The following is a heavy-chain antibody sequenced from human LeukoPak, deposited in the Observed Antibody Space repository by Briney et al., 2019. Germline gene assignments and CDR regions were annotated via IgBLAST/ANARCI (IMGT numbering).Heavy chain of an antibody. V-gene: IGHV1-46*01. J-gene: IGHJ4*02. CDR2: INPSGGST. Sequence: GASVTVSCKASGYTFTSYDMHGLRQAPGQGLVWRGMINPSGGSTSYAQKFQGRVTMTRDTSTSTVYMELSSLRSADTAVYYCARDPTHYDSSGYPLDYWGQGTLVTVSS. CDR3: ARDPTHYDSSGYPLDY. CDR1: GYTFTSYD. D-gene: IGHD3-22*01.